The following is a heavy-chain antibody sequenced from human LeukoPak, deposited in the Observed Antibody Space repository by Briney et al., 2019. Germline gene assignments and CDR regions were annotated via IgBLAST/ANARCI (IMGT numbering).Heavy chain of an antibody. Sequence: PGGSLRLSCAASGFTFSSYWMHWVRQAPGKGLVWVSRITSDGSSTNYADSVKGRFTISRDNAKNTLYLQMNSLRVEDTAVYYCARGSGGSYLGYWGQGTLVTVSS. V-gene: IGHV3-74*01. CDR2: ITSDGSST. CDR1: GFTFSSYW. J-gene: IGHJ4*02. CDR3: ARGSGGSYLGY. D-gene: IGHD1-26*01.